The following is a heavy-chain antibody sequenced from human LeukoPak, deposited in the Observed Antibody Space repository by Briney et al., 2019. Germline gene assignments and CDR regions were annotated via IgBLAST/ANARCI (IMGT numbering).Heavy chain of an antibody. D-gene: IGHD5-24*01. CDR2: ILYSGST. J-gene: IGHJ4*02. Sequence: SETLSLTCSVSGDSISRHYWSWIRQPPGKGLEWIGYILYSGSTNYNPSLKSRVTISVDTPKNQFSLKLRSVTAADTAVYYCARYGDGFNSANRFDYWGQGALVTVSS. V-gene: IGHV4-59*11. CDR3: ARYGDGFNSANRFDY. CDR1: GDSISRHY.